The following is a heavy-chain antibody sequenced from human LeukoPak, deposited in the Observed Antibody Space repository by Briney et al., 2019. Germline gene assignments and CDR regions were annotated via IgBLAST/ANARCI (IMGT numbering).Heavy chain of an antibody. J-gene: IGHJ4*02. V-gene: IGHV4-59*08. Sequence: PSETLSLTCTVSGGSMSSYYWSWIRQPPGKGLEWIGYIYYNGKTNYSPSLNSRVTISVDTSRNQFSLKLNSVTAPDTAVYYCARGGWSVDYWGQGTLVTVSS. CDR1: GGSMSSYY. D-gene: IGHD6-19*01. CDR2: IYYNGKT. CDR3: ARGGWSVDY.